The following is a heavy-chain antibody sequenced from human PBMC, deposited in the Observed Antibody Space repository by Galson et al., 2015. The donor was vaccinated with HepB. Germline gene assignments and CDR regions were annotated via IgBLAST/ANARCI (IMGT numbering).Heavy chain of an antibody. Sequence: SLRLSCAASGFTFSSYAMHWVRQAPGKGLEWVAVISYDGSNKYYADSVKGRFTISRDNSKNTLYLQMNSLRAEDTAVYYCARERGDGYTPMENWFDPWGQGTLVTVSS. V-gene: IGHV3-30-3*01. CDR1: GFTFSSYA. CDR2: ISYDGSNK. D-gene: IGHD5-24*01. J-gene: IGHJ5*02. CDR3: ARERGDGYTPMENWFDP.